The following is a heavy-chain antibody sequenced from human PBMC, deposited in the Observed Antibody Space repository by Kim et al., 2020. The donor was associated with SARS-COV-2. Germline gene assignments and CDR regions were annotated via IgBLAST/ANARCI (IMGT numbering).Heavy chain of an antibody. CDR2: ISYDGSNK. V-gene: IGHV3-30*04. Sequence: GGSLRLSCAASGFTFSSYAMHWVRQAPGKGLEWVAVISYDGSNKYYADSVKGRFTISRDNSKNTLYLQMNSLRAEDTAVYYCATPNRIAVAGTLSGGMDVWGQGTTVTVSS. CDR3: ATPNRIAVAGTLSGGMDV. D-gene: IGHD6-19*01. J-gene: IGHJ6*02. CDR1: GFTFSSYA.